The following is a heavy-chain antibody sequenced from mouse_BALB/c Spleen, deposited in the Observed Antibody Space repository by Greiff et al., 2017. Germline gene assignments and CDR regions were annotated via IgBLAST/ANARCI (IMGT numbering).Heavy chain of an antibody. Sequence: VQRVESGAELMKPGASVKISCKATGYTFSSYWIEWVKQRPGHGLEWIGEILPGSGSTNYNEKFKGKATFTADTSSNTAYMQLSSLTSEDSAVYYCARGYYYGSSYAMDYWGQGTSVTVSS. CDR3: ARGYYYGSSYAMDY. D-gene: IGHD1-1*01. V-gene: IGHV1-9*01. J-gene: IGHJ4*01. CDR1: GYTFSSYW. CDR2: ILPGSGST.